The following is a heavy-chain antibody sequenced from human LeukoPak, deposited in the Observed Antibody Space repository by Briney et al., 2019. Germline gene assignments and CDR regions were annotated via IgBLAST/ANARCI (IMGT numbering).Heavy chain of an antibody. CDR2: IHSDGSST. CDR3: ARDSFAPS. D-gene: IGHD2/OR15-2a*01. J-gene: IGHJ4*02. Sequence: PGGSLRLSCAASGFTLISYWMHWVRQAPGKGLVWVSRIHSDGSSTTYADSVKGRFTISRDNAKNTLYLQMDSLRVEDTAVYYCARDSFAPSWGQGTLVTVSS. V-gene: IGHV3-74*01. CDR1: GFTLISYW.